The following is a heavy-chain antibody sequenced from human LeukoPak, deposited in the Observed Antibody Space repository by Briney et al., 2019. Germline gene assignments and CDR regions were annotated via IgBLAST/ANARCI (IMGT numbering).Heavy chain of an antibody. J-gene: IGHJ4*02. V-gene: IGHV3-30-3*01. CDR3: ARDRVAMVRGVNDLDY. CDR2: ISYDGSNK. Sequence: PGGSLRLSCAASGFTFSSYAMHWVRQAPGKGLEWVAVISYDGSNKYHADSVKGRFTISRDNSKNTLYLQMNSLRAEDTAVYYCARDRVAMVRGVNDLDYWGQGTLVTVSS. CDR1: GFTFSSYA. D-gene: IGHD3-10*01.